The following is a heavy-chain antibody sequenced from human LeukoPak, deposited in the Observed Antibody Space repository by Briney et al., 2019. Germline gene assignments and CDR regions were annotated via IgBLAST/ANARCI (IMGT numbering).Heavy chain of an antibody. CDR1: GFTFTDYS. J-gene: IGHJ6*03. Sequence: GGSLRLSCAASGFTFTDYSVTWVRQAPGKGLEWVASISTVSTYTFYSDSVKGRFIISRDNAKNTLYLQMSSLSAEDTAVYFCARDGSGFYYYYYMDVWGRGTTVTVSS. CDR3: ARDGSGFYYYYYMDV. V-gene: IGHV3-21*01. D-gene: IGHD6-25*01. CDR2: ISTVSTYT.